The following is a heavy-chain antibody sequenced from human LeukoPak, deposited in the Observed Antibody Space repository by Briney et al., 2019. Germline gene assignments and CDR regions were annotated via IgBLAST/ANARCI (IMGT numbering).Heavy chain of an antibody. CDR1: GGSISSYY. J-gene: IGHJ4*02. Sequence: KPSETPSLTCTVSGGSISSYYWSWIRQPPGKGLEWIGYIYYSGSTNYNPSLKSRVTISVDTSKNQFSLKLSSVTAADTAVYYCARGLILGYWGQGTLVTVSS. CDR3: ARGLILGY. CDR2: IYYSGST. D-gene: IGHD3/OR15-3a*01. V-gene: IGHV4-59*01.